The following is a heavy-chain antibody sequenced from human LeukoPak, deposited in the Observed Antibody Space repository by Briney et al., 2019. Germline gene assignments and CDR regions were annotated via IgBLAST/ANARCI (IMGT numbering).Heavy chain of an antibody. CDR1: GFTLGSYV. CDR2: INGDGGST. CDR3: AKYYYDGGAYSFDY. Sequence: GGSLRLSCAASGFTLGSYVMNWVRQAPGKGLEWVSSINGDGGSTYYVDSVKGRFTISRDNSKNTLYLQMNSLRAEDTAVYYCAKYYYDGGAYSFDYWGQGTLVTVSS. D-gene: IGHD3-22*01. J-gene: IGHJ4*02. V-gene: IGHV3-23*01.